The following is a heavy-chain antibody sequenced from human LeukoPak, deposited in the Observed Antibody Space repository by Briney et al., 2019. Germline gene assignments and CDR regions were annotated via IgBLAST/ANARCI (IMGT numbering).Heavy chain of an antibody. CDR1: GGSFSGSFSDYY. D-gene: IGHD3-16*01. V-gene: IGHV4-34*01. J-gene: IGHJ4*02. CDR3: ATFRWGVGFEY. Sequence: SETLSLTCAVYGGSFSGSFSDYYWTCIRQTPGKGLGWIGEIHHSGSTNYNPSLKSRVTISVDTSKNQFSLKLNSLTAADTAVYYCATFRWGVGFEYWGQGTLATVSS. CDR2: IHHSGST.